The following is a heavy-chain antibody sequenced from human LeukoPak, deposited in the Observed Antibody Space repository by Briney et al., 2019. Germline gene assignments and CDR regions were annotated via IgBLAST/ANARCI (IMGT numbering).Heavy chain of an antibody. J-gene: IGHJ3*02. D-gene: IGHD3-16*01. V-gene: IGHV3-43*01. CDR2: ISWDGGST. CDR3: AKDRGFGDRGAFDI. Sequence: PGGSLRLSCAASGFTFDDYTMHWVRQAPGKGLEWVSLISWDGGSTYYADSVKGRFTISRDNSKNSLYLQMNSLRTEDTALYYCAKDRGFGDRGAFDIWGQGTMVTASS. CDR1: GFTFDDYT.